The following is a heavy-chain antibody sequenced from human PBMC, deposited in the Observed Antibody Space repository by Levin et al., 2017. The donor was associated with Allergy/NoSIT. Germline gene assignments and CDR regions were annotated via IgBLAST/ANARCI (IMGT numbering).Heavy chain of an antibody. V-gene: IGHV3-11*04. CDR1: GFTFSDYF. Sequence: GESLKISCAASGFTFSDYFMSWIRQAPGKGLEWICYISGRGNIIYYAESVKGRFTISRDNAKNSIYLQMSSLRDEDTAVYYCARDLLGYYYGMDVWGQGTTVTVSS. CDR3: ARDLLGYYYGMDV. CDR2: ISGRGNII. J-gene: IGHJ6*02.